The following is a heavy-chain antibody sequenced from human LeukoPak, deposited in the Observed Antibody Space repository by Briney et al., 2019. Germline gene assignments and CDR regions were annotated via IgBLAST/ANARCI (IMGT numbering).Heavy chain of an antibody. V-gene: IGHV3-7*01. D-gene: IGHD3-16*01. J-gene: IGHJ4*02. CDR2: IKPDGSEK. Sequence: GGSLRLSCAGYGLNFRDQWMSWLRQAPEKGPEWVAHIKPDGSEKYYVDSVKGRFTISRDNAKNSLYLQMNSLRAEDTAVYYCASQAYGLFHYWGQGTLVTVSS. CDR1: GLNFRDQW. CDR3: ASQAYGLFHY.